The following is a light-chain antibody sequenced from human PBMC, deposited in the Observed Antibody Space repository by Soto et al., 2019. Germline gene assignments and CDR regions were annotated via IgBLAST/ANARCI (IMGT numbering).Light chain of an antibody. CDR3: QQYGSSPLT. CDR2: GAS. CDR1: QSVSSSY. Sequence: EIVLTQSPGTLSLSPGERATLSCRASQSVSSSYLAWYQQKPGQAPRLLIYGASSRATGIPDRFSGSGSGTDFTLTIRRLAPEDFAVYYCQQYGSSPLTFGGGTKVDI. V-gene: IGKV3-20*01. J-gene: IGKJ4*01.